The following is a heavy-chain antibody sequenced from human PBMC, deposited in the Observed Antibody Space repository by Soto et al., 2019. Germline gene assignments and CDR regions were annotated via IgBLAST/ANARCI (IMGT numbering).Heavy chain of an antibody. Sequence: TSETLSLTCAVSGYFISNGYHWGWIRQSPGKGLEWIGSVYHSGTTYYNPSLKSRVTISVDTSKNQFSLRLTSVTTADTAVYYCAKGNYRGNIYAYDYWGQGTQVTVSS. CDR2: VYHSGTT. D-gene: IGHD5-18*01. CDR1: GYFISNGYH. CDR3: AKGNYRGNIYAYDY. V-gene: IGHV4-38-2*01. J-gene: IGHJ4*02.